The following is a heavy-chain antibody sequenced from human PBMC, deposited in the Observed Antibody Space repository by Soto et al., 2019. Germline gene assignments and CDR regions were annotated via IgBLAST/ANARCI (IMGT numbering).Heavy chain of an antibody. CDR3: GSRGCGSYYGY. D-gene: IGHD1-26*01. Sequence: EVQLLESGGGLVQPGGSLRLSCAASGFTFSSYAMRWVRQAPGKGLEWVSAISGSGGSTYYADSVKGRFTISRDNSKNALDLQMNSLRAEDTAVYYWGSRGCGSYYGYWGQGTLVTVSS. V-gene: IGHV3-23*01. J-gene: IGHJ4*02. CDR1: GFTFSSYA. CDR2: ISGSGGST.